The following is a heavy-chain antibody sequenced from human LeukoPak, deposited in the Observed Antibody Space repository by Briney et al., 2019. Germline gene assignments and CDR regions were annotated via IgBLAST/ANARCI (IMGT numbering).Heavy chain of an antibody. V-gene: IGHV1-46*01. CDR1: GYTFTIYY. J-gene: IGHJ4*02. CDR3: ARESVLVAPGYFDY. CDR2: INPSGGSI. D-gene: IGHD2-8*01. Sequence: ASVTVSFKSSGYTFTIYYMHWVRQAPGQGLEWMGIINPSGGSITYAQKFQGRVTMTRDTSTSTVYMELSSLRSEDTAAYYCARESVLVAPGYFDYWGQGTLVTVSS.